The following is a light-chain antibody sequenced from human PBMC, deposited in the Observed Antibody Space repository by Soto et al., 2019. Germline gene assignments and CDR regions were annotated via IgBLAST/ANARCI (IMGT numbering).Light chain of an antibody. CDR3: SSYTTSSTVV. CDR2: DVS. Sequence: QSALTQPASVSGSPGQSIIISCTGTSSDVGGYNFVSWYQQHPGKVPKLMIYDVSNRPSGVSDRFTGSKSGNTASLIISGLQAEDEADYYCSSYTTSSTVVIGGGTQLTVL. CDR1: SSDVGGYNF. V-gene: IGLV2-14*01. J-gene: IGLJ2*01.